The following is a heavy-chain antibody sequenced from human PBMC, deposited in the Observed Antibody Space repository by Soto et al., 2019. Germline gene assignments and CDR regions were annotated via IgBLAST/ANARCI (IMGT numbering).Heavy chain of an antibody. CDR2: ISYDGSNK. CDR1: GFTFSSYA. D-gene: IGHD6-19*01. J-gene: IGHJ4*02. Sequence: QVQLVESGGGVVQPGRSLRLSCAASGFTFSSYAMHWVRQAPGKGLEWLAVISYDGSNKYYADSVKGRFTISRDNSKNTLYLQMNSLRAEDTAVYYCAREFDSSGWLNYFDYWGQGTLVTVSS. V-gene: IGHV3-30-3*01. CDR3: AREFDSSGWLNYFDY.